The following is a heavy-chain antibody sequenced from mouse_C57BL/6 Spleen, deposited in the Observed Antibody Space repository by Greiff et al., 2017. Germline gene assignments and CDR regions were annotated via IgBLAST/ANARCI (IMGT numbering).Heavy chain of an antibody. D-gene: IGHD2-5*01. CDR3: TREGSNFGGRGYFDY. CDR1: GFTFSSYA. CDR2: ISSGGDYI. Sequence: EVMLVESGEGLVKPGGSLKLSCAASGFTFSSYAMSWVRQTPEKRLEWVAYISSGGDYIYYADTVKGRFTISRDNARNTLYLQMSSLKSEDTAMYYSTREGSNFGGRGYFDYWGQGTTLTVSS. J-gene: IGHJ2*01. V-gene: IGHV5-9-1*02.